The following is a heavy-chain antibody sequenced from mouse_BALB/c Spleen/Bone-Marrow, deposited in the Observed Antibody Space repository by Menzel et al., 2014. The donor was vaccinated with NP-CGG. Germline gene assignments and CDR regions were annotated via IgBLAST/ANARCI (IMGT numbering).Heavy chain of an antibody. CDR1: GYTFTSYW. CDR2: IDPSTGHT. CDR3: ARRDYWYFDV. Sequence: VKLVESGAELAKPGASVKMSCKASGYTFTSYWMHWVKQRPGQGLEWIGYIDPSTGHTEYNQKFKDKATLTADKSSSTAYMQLSSLTSEDSAVYYCARRDYWYFDVWGAGTTVTVSS. J-gene: IGHJ1*01. V-gene: IGHV1-7*01.